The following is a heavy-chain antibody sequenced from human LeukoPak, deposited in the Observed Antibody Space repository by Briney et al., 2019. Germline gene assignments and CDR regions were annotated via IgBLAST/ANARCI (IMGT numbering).Heavy chain of an antibody. J-gene: IGHJ4*02. CDR1: GGSISSSSYY. CDR3: ARGEDGSGSYGYFDY. V-gene: IGHV4-39*01. Sequence: SETLSLTCTVSGGSISSSSYYWGWIRQPPGKGLEWIGSIYYSGSTYYNPSLKSRVTISVDTSKNQFSLKLSSVTAADTAVYYCARGEDGSGSYGYFDYWGQGTLVTVSS. CDR2: IYYSGST. D-gene: IGHD3-10*01.